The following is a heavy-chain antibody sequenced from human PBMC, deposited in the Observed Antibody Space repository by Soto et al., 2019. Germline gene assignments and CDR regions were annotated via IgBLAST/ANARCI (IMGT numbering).Heavy chain of an antibody. CDR2: FSSGGGGT. Sequence: GGSLGLSCTASGFTFSNYAMSWVRQAPGKGLEWVSTFSSGGGGTYYADSVKGRFTISRDNSKNTLSLQMNSLRAEDTAVYYCTKANRYCSGANCFTFDYWGLGTLVTVSS. J-gene: IGHJ4*02. V-gene: IGHV3-23*01. CDR1: GFTFSNYA. D-gene: IGHD2-15*01. CDR3: TKANRYCSGANCFTFDY.